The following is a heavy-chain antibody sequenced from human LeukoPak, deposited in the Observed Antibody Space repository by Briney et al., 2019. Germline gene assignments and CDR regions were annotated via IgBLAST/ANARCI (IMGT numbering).Heavy chain of an antibody. CDR3: ARDRRSSSTFDY. J-gene: IGHJ4*02. CDR1: GFTFSSYS. Sequence: GGSLRLSCAASGFTFSSYSMNWVRQAPGKGLEWVSAISGSGGSTYYADSVKGRFTISRDNSKNTLYLQMNSLRAEDTAVYYCARDRRSSSTFDYWGQGTLVTVSS. D-gene: IGHD6-6*01. CDR2: ISGSGGST. V-gene: IGHV3-23*01.